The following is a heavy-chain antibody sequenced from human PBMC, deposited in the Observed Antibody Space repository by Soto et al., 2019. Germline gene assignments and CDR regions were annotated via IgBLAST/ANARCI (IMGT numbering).Heavy chain of an antibody. Sequence: QITLKESGPSLVKPTQTLTLTCTFSGFSLTNTGVTVGWIRQPPGKALEWLALVYWHDDKRYNPSLRNRLTIAKDTSKNRVVLTLANVGPVDTATYYCAHSHFEILGGPFDSWGRGTLVTVSS. CDR1: GFSLTNTGVT. CDR2: VYWHDDK. J-gene: IGHJ5*01. CDR3: AHSHFEILGGPFDS. D-gene: IGHD3-16*01. V-gene: IGHV2-5*01.